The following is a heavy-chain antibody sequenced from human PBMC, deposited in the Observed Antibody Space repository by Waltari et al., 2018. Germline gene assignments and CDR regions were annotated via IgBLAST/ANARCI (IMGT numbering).Heavy chain of an antibody. CDR1: GYSISSGYY. J-gene: IGHJ4*02. CDR3: AGRLLYSSGWDLFDY. V-gene: IGHV4-38-2*01. CDR2: IYHSGST. Sequence: QVQLQESGPGLVKPSETLSLTCAVSGYSISSGYYWGWIRQPPGKGLEWIGSIYHSGSTDYNPSIKSRVTISVDTSKNQFSLKLSSVTAADTAVYYCAGRLLYSSGWDLFDYWGQGTLVTVSS. D-gene: IGHD6-19*01.